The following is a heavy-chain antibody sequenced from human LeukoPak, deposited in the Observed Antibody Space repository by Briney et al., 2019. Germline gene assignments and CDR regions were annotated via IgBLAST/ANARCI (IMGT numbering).Heavy chain of an antibody. CDR2: ISSSSSYI. CDR1: GCTFSSYS. Sequence: GGSLRLSCAASGCTFSSYSMNWVRQAPGKGLEWVSSISSSSSYIYYADSVKGRFTISRDNAKNSLYLQMNSLRAEDTAVYYCARVYCTNGVCLDWGQGTLVTVSS. D-gene: IGHD2-8*01. V-gene: IGHV3-21*01. J-gene: IGHJ4*02. CDR3: ARVYCTNGVCLD.